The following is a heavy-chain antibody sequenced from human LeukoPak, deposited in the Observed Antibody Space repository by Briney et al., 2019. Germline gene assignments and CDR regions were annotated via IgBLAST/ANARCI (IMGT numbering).Heavy chain of an antibody. CDR1: GLTFSRYG. CDR3: AKLGQSGYNSYY. CDR2: ISYDGSNK. Sequence: GGSLRLSCAASGLTFSRYGMHWVRQAPGKGLEWVAVISYDGSNKYYADSVKGRFTISRDNSKDTLYLQMNSLRAEDTAVYYCAKLGQSGYNSYYWGQGTLATVSS. V-gene: IGHV3-30*18. J-gene: IGHJ4*02. D-gene: IGHD5-24*01.